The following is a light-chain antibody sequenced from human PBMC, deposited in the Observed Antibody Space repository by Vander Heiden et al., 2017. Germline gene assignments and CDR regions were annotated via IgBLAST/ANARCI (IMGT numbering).Light chain of an antibody. V-gene: IGKV1-6*01. CDR3: LHDYNYPWT. CDR2: GAS. Sequence: AIQMPQSPSSLSASLGDSVTITCRASQSIANDLGWYQQKPGKAPKLLIYGASTLQTGVPSRFTGSGSGADFILTISSLQPEDFATYYCLHDYNYPWTFGQGTKVEV. CDR1: QSIAND. J-gene: IGKJ1*01.